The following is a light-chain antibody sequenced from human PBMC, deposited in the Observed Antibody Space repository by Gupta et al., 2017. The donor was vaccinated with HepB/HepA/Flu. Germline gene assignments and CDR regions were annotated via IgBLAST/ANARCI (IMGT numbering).Light chain of an antibody. CDR2: WAS. J-gene: IGKJ1*01. V-gene: IGKV4-1*01. CDR1: QSVLYNSNNKNY. CDR3: QQYYIAPWT. Sequence: DIVMTLSLDSLAVSLGEKATINCKSSQSVLYNSNNKNYLAWYQQKPGQPPKLLIYWASTRESGVPDRFSGGESGTDFTLTISSLQAEDVAVYYCQQYYIAPWTFGQGTRVEIK.